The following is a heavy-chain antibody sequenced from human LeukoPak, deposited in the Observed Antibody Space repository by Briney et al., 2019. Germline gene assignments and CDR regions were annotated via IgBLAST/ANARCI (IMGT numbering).Heavy chain of an antibody. J-gene: IGHJ4*02. CDR1: GFTFSSYA. V-gene: IGHV3-23*01. D-gene: IGHD2-21*02. CDR2: ISGSGAGT. Sequence: GGSLRLSCAASGFTFSSYAMSWVRQAPGKGLEWVSAISGSGAGTYYADSVKGRFTISRDNSKNTLYLQMNSLRAEDTAVYYCTSVRTCGGDCYHFDYWGQGTLVTVSS. CDR3: TSVRTCGGDCYHFDY.